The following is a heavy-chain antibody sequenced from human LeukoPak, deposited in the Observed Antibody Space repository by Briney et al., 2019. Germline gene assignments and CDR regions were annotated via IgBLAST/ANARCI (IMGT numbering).Heavy chain of an antibody. CDR1: GFTLRSYN. CDR3: ARGLAWTSSGWFFDY. D-gene: IGHD6-19*01. V-gene: IGHV3-48*01. CDR2: ISSSSSTV. J-gene: IGHJ4*02. Sequence: GGSLRLSCAASGFTLRSYNMNWVRQAPGKGLEWVSYISSSSSTVHYADSVKGRFTISRDNAKNSLYLQMNSLRAEDTAVYYCARGLAWTSSGWFFDYWGQGTLVTVSS.